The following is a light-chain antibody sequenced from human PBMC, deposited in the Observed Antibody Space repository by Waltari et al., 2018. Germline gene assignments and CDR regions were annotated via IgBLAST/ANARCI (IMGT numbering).Light chain of an antibody. CDR1: SGDVGGYNF. CDR2: DVN. J-gene: IGLJ2*01. CDR3: CSYAGSYTLI. V-gene: IGLV2-11*01. Sequence: QSALTQPRSVSGSPGQSVTISCTGTSGDVGGYNFVSWYQHHPGKAPKVLIYDVNERPSGVPDRFSGYKSGNTASLTISGLQPEDEADYYCCSYAGSYTLIFGGGTKLTVL.